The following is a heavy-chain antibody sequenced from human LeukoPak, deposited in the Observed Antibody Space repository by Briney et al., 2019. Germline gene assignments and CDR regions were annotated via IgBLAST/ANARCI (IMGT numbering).Heavy chain of an antibody. V-gene: IGHV1-2*02. Sequence: ASVKVSCKASGYTFIDYWIHWVRQAPGQGLEWMGRIDLKTGDITSAQKFQGRVTMTRDTSISTTYMDLSGLGTGDTAVYYCARDSPHQRFDYWGQGTLVTVSS. CDR3: ARDSPHQRFDY. CDR2: IDLKTGDI. CDR1: GYTFIDYW. J-gene: IGHJ4*02.